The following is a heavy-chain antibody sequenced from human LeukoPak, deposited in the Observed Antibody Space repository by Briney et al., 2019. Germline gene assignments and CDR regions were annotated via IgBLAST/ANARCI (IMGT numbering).Heavy chain of an antibody. Sequence: GGSLRLSCAASGFTFDDYAMHWVRQAPGEGLEWDSGITWNSGRIDYADSVKGRFTISRDNAKNSLYLQMNSLRAEDTALYYCAKEELDPAIDNAGVFDIWGQGTMVTVSS. CDR2: ITWNSGRI. CDR1: GFTFDDYA. CDR3: AKEELDPAIDNAGVFDI. J-gene: IGHJ3*02. V-gene: IGHV3-9*01. D-gene: IGHD5-18*01.